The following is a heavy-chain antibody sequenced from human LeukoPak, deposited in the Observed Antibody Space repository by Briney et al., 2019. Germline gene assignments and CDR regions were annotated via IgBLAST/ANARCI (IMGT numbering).Heavy chain of an antibody. CDR1: GGSISTYY. CDR3: ARWITTQGTFDI. V-gene: IGHV4-4*07. J-gene: IGHJ3*02. D-gene: IGHD1-1*01. Sequence: RPSETLSLTCTVSGGSISTYYWNWLRQPAGKGLEWIGRIYTSGSTNYNTSLKSRVTLSLETSKNQFSLKLTSVTAADTAVYYCARWITTQGTFDIWAQGTMVTVSS. CDR2: IYTSGST.